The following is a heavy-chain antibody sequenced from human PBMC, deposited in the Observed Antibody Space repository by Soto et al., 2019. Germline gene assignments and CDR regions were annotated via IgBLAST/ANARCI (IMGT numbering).Heavy chain of an antibody. CDR1: GGTFSSYA. CDR2: IIPIFGTA. CDR3: ARGGELLLNRDDFDI. V-gene: IGHV1-69*13. Sequence: ASVKVCCKASGGTFSSYAISWVRQAPGQGLEWMGGIIPIFGTANYAQKFQGRVTITADESTSTAYMELSSLRSEDTAVYYCARGGELLLNRDDFDIWGQGTMVTVSS. D-gene: IGHD2-15*01. J-gene: IGHJ3*02.